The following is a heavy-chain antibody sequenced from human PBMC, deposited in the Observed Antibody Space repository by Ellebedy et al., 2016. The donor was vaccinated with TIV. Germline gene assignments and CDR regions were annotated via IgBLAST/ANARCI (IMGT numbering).Heavy chain of an antibody. Sequence: AASVKVSCKAFGYTFTSYAMHWVRQAPGQRLEWMGWINAGNGNTKYSQKFQGRVTITRDTSASTAYMELSSLRSEDTAVYYCAMHPLEYSSLDYWGQGTLVTVSS. CDR1: GYTFTSYA. J-gene: IGHJ4*02. CDR2: INAGNGNT. D-gene: IGHD6-6*01. CDR3: AMHPLEYSSLDY. V-gene: IGHV1-3*01.